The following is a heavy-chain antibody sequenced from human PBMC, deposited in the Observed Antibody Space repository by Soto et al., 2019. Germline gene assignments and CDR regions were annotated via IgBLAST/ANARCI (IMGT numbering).Heavy chain of an antibody. Sequence: WWSLRLSCAASGFTFSSYAMSWFRQAPGKGLEWVSAISGSGGSTYYADSVKGRFTISRDNSKNTLYLQMNSLRAEDTAVYYCAKEIGRGTLYYYYGMDVWGQGTTVTVSS. CDR2: ISGSGGST. V-gene: IGHV3-23*01. CDR3: AKEIGRGTLYYYYGMDV. D-gene: IGHD1-1*01. J-gene: IGHJ6*02. CDR1: GFTFSSYA.